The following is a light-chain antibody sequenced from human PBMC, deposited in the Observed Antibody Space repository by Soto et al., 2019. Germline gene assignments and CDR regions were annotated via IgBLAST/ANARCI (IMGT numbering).Light chain of an antibody. Sequence: EIVLKHSPGTLSLSPCERATLSFRASPSVTNFLAWYQQKPGQAPRLLIYGASTRATGIPARFSGSGSGTEFTLTISGLEPEDFAVYYCQQYGSPPLTFGGGTKVDI. J-gene: IGKJ4*01. CDR3: QQYGSPPLT. CDR2: GAS. CDR1: PSVTNF. V-gene: IGKV3-20*01.